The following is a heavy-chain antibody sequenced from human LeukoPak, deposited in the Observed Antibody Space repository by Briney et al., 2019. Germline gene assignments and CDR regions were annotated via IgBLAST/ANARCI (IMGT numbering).Heavy chain of an antibody. CDR1: GDSLTSGSRY. Sequence: SQTLSLTCTVSGDSLTSGSRYWSWIRQPAGKGLEWIGHFYSSTRTTYNPSLESRVTISGDTAKNQFSLKLDSVTAADTAVYFCARCMSELDYGDYAYYYHMDVWGKGTTVTVSS. V-gene: IGHV4-61*09. CDR2: FYSSTRT. CDR3: ARCMSELDYGDYAYYYHMDV. D-gene: IGHD4-17*01. J-gene: IGHJ6*04.